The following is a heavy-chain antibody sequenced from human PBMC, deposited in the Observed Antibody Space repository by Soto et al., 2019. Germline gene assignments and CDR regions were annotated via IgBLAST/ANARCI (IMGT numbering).Heavy chain of an antibody. CDR1: GFSLTTSGVG. J-gene: IGHJ4*02. CDR3: AHRVLRTVFGLVTTTAIYFDF. CDR2: SYWDDDK. D-gene: IGHD3-3*01. V-gene: IGHV2-5*02. Sequence: QITLNESGPTVVRPTETLTLTCRFSGFSLTTSGVGVGWIRQSPGKAPEWLALSYWDDDKRYSASLKSRLTITKDTSKNQVVLTVSDLDPTDTATYSCAHRVLRTVFGLVTTTAIYFDFWGQGTPVAVSS.